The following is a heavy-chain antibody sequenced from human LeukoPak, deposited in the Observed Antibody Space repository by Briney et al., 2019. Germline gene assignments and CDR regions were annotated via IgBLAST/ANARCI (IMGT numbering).Heavy chain of an antibody. D-gene: IGHD3-10*01. CDR1: GFTFSSYG. Sequence: GGSLRLSCAASGFTFSSYGMHWVRQAPGKGLEWVAVISYDGSNKYYADSVKGRFTISRDNSKNTLYLQMNSLRAEDTAVYYCAKEPYYYGSGSYFNWFDPWGRGTLVTVSS. J-gene: IGHJ5*02. CDR3: AKEPYYYGSGSYFNWFDP. V-gene: IGHV3-30*18. CDR2: ISYDGSNK.